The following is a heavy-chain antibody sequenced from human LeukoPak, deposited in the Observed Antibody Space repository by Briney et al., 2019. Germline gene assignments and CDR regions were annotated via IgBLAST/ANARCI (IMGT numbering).Heavy chain of an antibody. CDR1: GFTFSSYG. J-gene: IGHJ6*03. Sequence: GGTLRLSCAASGFTFSSYGMNWVRQAPGKGLEWVSSISSSSSYIYYADSVKGRFTISRDNAKNSLYLQMNSLRAEDTAVYYCARSIVVVPAATVGRAYYYYYMDVWGKGTTVTVSS. CDR2: ISSSSSYI. D-gene: IGHD2-2*01. V-gene: IGHV3-21*01. CDR3: ARSIVVVPAATVGRAYYYYYMDV.